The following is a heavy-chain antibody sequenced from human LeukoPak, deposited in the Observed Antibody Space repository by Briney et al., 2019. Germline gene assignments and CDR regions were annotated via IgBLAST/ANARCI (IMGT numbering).Heavy chain of an antibody. CDR3: ARDRGYCGGDCPPPDAFDI. Sequence: GGSLRLTCAASGFTFSNYGMNWVRQTPGKGLEWVSYITRSSRFIFYADSVKGRFTVSRDNARDSLYLQMNSLRDEDTAVYFCARDRGYCGGDCPPPDAFDIWGQGTMVTVSS. J-gene: IGHJ3*02. CDR2: ITRSSRFI. D-gene: IGHD2-21*02. CDR1: GFTFSNYG. V-gene: IGHV3-48*02.